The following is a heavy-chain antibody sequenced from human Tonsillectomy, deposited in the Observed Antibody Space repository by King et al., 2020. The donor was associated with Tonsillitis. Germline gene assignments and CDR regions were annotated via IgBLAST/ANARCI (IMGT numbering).Heavy chain of an antibody. CDR3: ARVGPYSDYNYGDAFDI. CDR2: IHHSGST. CDR1: GGSVSSDSYF. J-gene: IGHJ3*02. V-gene: IGHV4-61*01. D-gene: IGHD5-12*01. Sequence: QLQLQESGPGLVKPSETLSLTCTVSGGSVSSDSYFWSWIRQPPGKGLAWIGYIHHSGSTNYNPSLKSRITISVDTSKNQFSLKLRSVTAADTAVYYCARVGPYSDYNYGDAFDIWGQGTMVTVSS.